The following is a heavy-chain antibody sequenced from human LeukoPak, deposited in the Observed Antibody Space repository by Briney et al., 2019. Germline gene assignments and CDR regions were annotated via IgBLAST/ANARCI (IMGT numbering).Heavy chain of an antibody. CDR2: FYTSGST. Sequence: SETLSLTCTVLGASISSYYWTWIRQPAGKGLEWIGRFYTSGSTNYNPSLKSRVTMSVDRSKNQFSLKSTSVTAADTAVYYCARDYYDSSGYYGRGGYYYMDVWGKGTTVTVSS. J-gene: IGHJ6*03. CDR1: GASISSYY. D-gene: IGHD3-22*01. V-gene: IGHV4-4*07. CDR3: ARDYYDSSGYYGRGGYYYMDV.